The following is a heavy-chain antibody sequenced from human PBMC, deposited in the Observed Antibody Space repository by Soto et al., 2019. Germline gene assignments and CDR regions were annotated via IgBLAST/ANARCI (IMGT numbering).Heavy chain of an antibody. V-gene: IGHV4-38-2*01. J-gene: IGHJ4*01. D-gene: IGHD2-21*02. CDR3: ARHTSKPSLVTSSLFVD. CDR2: IYHRGTT. Sequence: SETLSLTCAVSGGSIISNYWWAWIRQSPGEGLVWIGSIYHRGTTYYNTSLESRVIISVDTSESRFALRLTSVTAADTAIYFCARHTSKPSLVTSSLFVDWGHGDMVTV. CDR1: GGSIISNYW.